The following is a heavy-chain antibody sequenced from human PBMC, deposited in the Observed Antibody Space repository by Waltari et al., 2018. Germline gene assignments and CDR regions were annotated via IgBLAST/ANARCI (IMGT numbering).Heavy chain of an antibody. CDR3: TSRHSGSSDY. V-gene: IGHV3-72*01. CDR2: TKNKANRYTT. D-gene: IGHD1-26*01. J-gene: IGHJ4*02. CDR1: GFTFSDHY. Sequence: EVQLVESGGGLVQPGAYLRLSCVVSGFTFSDHYMDWVRQAPGKGLEWVGRTKNKANRYTTEYAASVKGRFIISRDDSKNSLYLQMNSLKTEDTAVYFCTSRHSGSSDYWGQGTLVTVSS.